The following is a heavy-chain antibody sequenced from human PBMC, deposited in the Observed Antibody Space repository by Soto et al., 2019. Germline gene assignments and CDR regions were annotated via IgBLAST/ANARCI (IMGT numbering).Heavy chain of an antibody. D-gene: IGHD2-15*01. CDR1: GGSISSGGYY. J-gene: IGHJ3*02. V-gene: IGHV4-31*03. CDR2: IYYSGST. Sequence: QVQLQESGPGLVKPSQTLFLTCTVSGGSISSGGYYWSWIRQHPGKGLEWIGYIYYSGSTYYNPSLKSRVTISVDTSKNQFSLKLSSVTAADTAVYYCARAYGGKLAVDAFDIWGQGTMVTVSS. CDR3: ARAYGGKLAVDAFDI.